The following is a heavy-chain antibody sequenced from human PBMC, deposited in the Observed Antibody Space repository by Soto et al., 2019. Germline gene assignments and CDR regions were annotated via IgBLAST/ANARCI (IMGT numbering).Heavy chain of an antibody. CDR3: ARRGGRCSHYCSGSLSYGMAV. CDR1: GGSFSGYY. Sequence: SETLSLTCAVYGGSFSGYYWSWIRQPPGKGLEWIGEINHSGSTNYNPSLKSRVTISVDTSKNQFSLKLSSVTAADTAVYYCARRGGRCSHYCSGSLSYGMAVCGQGSTVTGSS. V-gene: IGHV4-34*01. J-gene: IGHJ6*02. D-gene: IGHD3-10*01. CDR2: INHSGST.